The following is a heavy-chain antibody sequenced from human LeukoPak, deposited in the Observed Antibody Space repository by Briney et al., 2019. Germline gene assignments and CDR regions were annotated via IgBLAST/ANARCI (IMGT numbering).Heavy chain of an antibody. Sequence: GGSLRLSCAASGFTFSSYAMNWVRQAPGKGLEWVSTFSGSGDTTYYADSVKGRFTISRDSSKNTLYHQMNSLRAEDTAVYYCARGGTSSGYCPLDYWGQGTLVTVSS. D-gene: IGHD3-22*01. CDR2: FSGSGDTT. CDR1: GFTFSSYA. CDR3: ARGGTSSGYCPLDY. J-gene: IGHJ4*02. V-gene: IGHV3-23*01.